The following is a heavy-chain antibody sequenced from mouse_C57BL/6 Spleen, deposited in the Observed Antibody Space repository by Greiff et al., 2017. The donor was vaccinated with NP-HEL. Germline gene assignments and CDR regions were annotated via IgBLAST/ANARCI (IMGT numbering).Heavy chain of an antibody. CDR3: ARLTAQATYLDY. Sequence: QVQLQQSGAELVRPGTSVKMSCKASGYTFTNYWIGWAKQRPGHGLEWIGDIYPGGGYTNYNEKFKGKATLTADKSSSTAYMQFSSLTSEDSAIYYCARLTAQATYLDYWGQGTTLTGSS. J-gene: IGHJ2*01. CDR2: IYPGGGYT. CDR1: GYTFTNYW. V-gene: IGHV1-63*01. D-gene: IGHD3-2*02.